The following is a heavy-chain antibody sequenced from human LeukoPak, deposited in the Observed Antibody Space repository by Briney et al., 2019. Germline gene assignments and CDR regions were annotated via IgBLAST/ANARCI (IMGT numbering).Heavy chain of an antibody. D-gene: IGHD3-10*01. V-gene: IGHV5-51*01. CDR1: GYSFISYR. J-gene: IGHJ4*02. CDR3: ARQVWNYYGSGTYYRPYYFDY. Sequence: PGESLKISCKGSGYSFISYRIGWVRQMPGKGLEWMGIISPDDSDTTYSPSFQGQVTISADKSIITAYLQWSSLKASDTAMYYCARQVWNYYGSGTYYRPYYFDYWGQGTLDTVSS. CDR2: ISPDDSDT.